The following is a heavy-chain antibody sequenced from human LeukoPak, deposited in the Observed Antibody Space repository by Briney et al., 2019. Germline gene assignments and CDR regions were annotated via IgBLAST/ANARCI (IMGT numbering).Heavy chain of an antibody. V-gene: IGHV3-48*01. CDR1: GFTFDDYG. CDR3: AKGSGWEMSYYYYYMDV. D-gene: IGHD1-26*01. J-gene: IGHJ6*03. Sequence: GGSLRLSCAASGFTFDDYGMNWVRQAPGKGLEWVSYISSSSSTIYYADSVKGRFTISRDNAKNSLYLQMNSLRAEDTAVYYCAKGSGWEMSYYYYYMDVWGKGTTVTISS. CDR2: ISSSSSTI.